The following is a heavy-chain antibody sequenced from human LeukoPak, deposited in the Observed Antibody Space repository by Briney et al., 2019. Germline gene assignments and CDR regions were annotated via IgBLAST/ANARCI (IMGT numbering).Heavy chain of an antibody. CDR2: ISGSGGST. V-gene: IGHV3-23*01. Sequence: GGSLRLPCAASGFTFSSYAMSWVRQAPGKGLEWVSAISGSGGSTYYADSVKGRFTISRDNSKNTLYLQMNSLRAEDTAVYYCAKVKWELLSPIFDYWGQGTLVTVSS. J-gene: IGHJ4*02. CDR1: GFTFSSYA. D-gene: IGHD1-26*01. CDR3: AKVKWELLSPIFDY.